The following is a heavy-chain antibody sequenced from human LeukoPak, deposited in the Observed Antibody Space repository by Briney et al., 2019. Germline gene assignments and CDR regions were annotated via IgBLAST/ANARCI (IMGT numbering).Heavy chain of an antibody. V-gene: IGHV4-4*07. D-gene: IGHD3-10*01. CDR2: IYISGNT. J-gene: IGHJ5*02. CDR3: ARLGYDSGTRGLDP. Sequence: SETLSLTCTVSGGSPSSYYASWIRQPAGARREWIGRIYISGNTNYNPSLESRATMSLDTSKNQITLKLTSVTAAETAVYYCARLGYDSGTRGLDPWGQGTLVTVSS. CDR1: GGSPSSYY.